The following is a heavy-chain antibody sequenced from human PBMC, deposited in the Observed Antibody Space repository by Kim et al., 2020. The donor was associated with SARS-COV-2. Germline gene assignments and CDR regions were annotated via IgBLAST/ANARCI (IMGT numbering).Heavy chain of an antibody. J-gene: IGHJ4*02. V-gene: IGHV4-38-2*02. CDR3: ARAWSNTGYIDY. D-gene: IGHD3-9*01. Sequence: SETLSLTCTVSGYSISSGYFWGWIRQSPRKGLEWIASIHHSGSAYYSPSLKSRVTISVDTSKNQFSLNLNSVTAADTAIYYCARAWSNTGYIDYWGLGTLVTVSS. CDR1: GYSISSGYF. CDR2: IHHSGSA.